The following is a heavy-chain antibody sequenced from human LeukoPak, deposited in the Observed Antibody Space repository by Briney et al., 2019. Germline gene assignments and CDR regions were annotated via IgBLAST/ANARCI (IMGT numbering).Heavy chain of an antibody. Sequence: ASVKVSCKASGYIFTSYPIHWVRQAPGQRLEWMGWINAANGDTRYSQKFQGRVTFSRDTSASTAYMDLGSLRFEDTGLYYCARVPYSGYDLGWFDPWGQGTLVTVSS. CDR2: INAANGDT. V-gene: IGHV1-3*01. D-gene: IGHD5-12*01. CDR1: GYIFTSYP. CDR3: ARVPYSGYDLGWFDP. J-gene: IGHJ5*02.